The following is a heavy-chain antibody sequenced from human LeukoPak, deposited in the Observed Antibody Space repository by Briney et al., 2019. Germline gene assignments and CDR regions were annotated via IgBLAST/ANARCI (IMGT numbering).Heavy chain of an antibody. CDR3: ARGGDGDCSGGSCYEAFDY. J-gene: IGHJ4*02. CDR1: GFTFSSYG. Sequence: GGSLRLSCAASGFTFSSYGMSWVRQAPGKGQEWVANIKHDGSEKYYVDSVKGRFTISRDNAKNSLYLQMNSLRAEDTAVYYCARGGDGDCSGGSCYEAFDYWGQGALVTVSS. V-gene: IGHV3-7*02. CDR2: IKHDGSEK. D-gene: IGHD2-15*01.